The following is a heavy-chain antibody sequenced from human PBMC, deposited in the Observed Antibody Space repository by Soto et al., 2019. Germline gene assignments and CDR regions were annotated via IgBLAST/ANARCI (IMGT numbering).Heavy chain of an antibody. Sequence: QVKLVESGGGLVRPGGSLRLSCEASGYTFREYYMTWFRQAPGKGLEWLSYIDSSTKYTNYADSVKGRFTISRDNAKNSLYLQMNSPRADDTAVYYCAREYYYTMDVWGQGTMVTVSS. CDR3: AREYYYTMDV. CDR1: GYTFREYY. V-gene: IGHV3-11*05. CDR2: IDSSTKYT. J-gene: IGHJ6*02.